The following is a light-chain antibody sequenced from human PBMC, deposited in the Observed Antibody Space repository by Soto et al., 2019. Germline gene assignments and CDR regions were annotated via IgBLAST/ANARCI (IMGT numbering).Light chain of an antibody. J-gene: IGLJ2*01. CDR2: LNSDGSH. CDR3: QTGGTGMV. V-gene: IGLV4-69*01. CDR1: SGHSSYA. Sequence: QLVLTQSPSASASLGASVKLTCTLSSGHSSYAIAWHQQQPEKGPRYLMKLNSDGSHSKGDEIPDRFSGSSSGAERYLTISSLQSEDEADYYCQTGGTGMVVGGGTKLTVL.